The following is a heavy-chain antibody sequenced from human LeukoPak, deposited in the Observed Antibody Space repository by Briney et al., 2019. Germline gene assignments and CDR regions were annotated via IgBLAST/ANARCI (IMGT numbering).Heavy chain of an antibody. V-gene: IGHV4-59*01. J-gene: IGHJ4*02. Sequence: SETLSLTCAVYGGSFSGYYWSWIRQPPGKGLEWIGYIYYSGSTNYNPSLKSRVTISLDTSKNQFSLKLSSVTAADTAVHYCARAILSGYPDSWGQGTLVIVFS. CDR3: ARAILSGYPDS. D-gene: IGHD3-3*01. CDR1: GGSFSGYY. CDR2: IYYSGST.